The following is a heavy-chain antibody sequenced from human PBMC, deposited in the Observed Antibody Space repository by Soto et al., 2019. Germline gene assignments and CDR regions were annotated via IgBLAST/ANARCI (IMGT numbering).Heavy chain of an antibody. CDR3: ARDPDLYYYGSGSYQKPMDV. J-gene: IGHJ6*02. D-gene: IGHD3-10*01. CDR2: ISSSSSTI. V-gene: IGHV3-48*02. Sequence: GGSLRVSCAASGFTFSSYSMNWVRQAPGKGLEWVSYISSSSSTIYYADSVKGRFTISRDNAKNSLYLQMNSLRDEDTAVYYCARDPDLYYYGSGSYQKPMDVWGQGTTVTVSS. CDR1: GFTFSSYS.